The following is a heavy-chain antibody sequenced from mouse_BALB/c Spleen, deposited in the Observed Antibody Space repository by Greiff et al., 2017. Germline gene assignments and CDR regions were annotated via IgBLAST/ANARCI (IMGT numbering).Heavy chain of an antibody. V-gene: IGHV2-9*02. CDR2: IWAGGST. CDR1: GFSLTSYG. Sequence: VMLVESGPGLVAPSQSLSITCTVSGFSLTSYGVHWVRQPPGKGLEWLGVIWAGGSTNYNSALMSRLSISKDNSKSQVFLKMNSLQTDDTAMYYCAREPSNPWFAYWGQGTLVTVSA. J-gene: IGHJ3*01. D-gene: IGHD4-1*01. CDR3: AREPSNPWFAY.